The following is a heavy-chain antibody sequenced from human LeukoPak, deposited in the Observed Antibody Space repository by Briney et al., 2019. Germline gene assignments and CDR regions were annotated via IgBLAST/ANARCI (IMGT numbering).Heavy chain of an antibody. Sequence: KTSETLSLTCTVSGGSISSSTYYWGWIRQPPGKGLEWIGEIYHSGSTNYNPSLKSRVTISVDKSKNQFSLKLSSVTAADTAVYYCAGSLRFLPWFDPWGQGTLVTVSS. CDR1: GGSISSSTYY. V-gene: IGHV4-39*07. CDR2: IYHSGST. CDR3: AGSLRFLPWFDP. J-gene: IGHJ5*02. D-gene: IGHD3-3*01.